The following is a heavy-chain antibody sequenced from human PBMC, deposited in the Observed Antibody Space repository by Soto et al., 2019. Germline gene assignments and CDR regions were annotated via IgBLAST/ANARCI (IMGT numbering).Heavy chain of an antibody. V-gene: IGHV4-31*03. Sequence: PSETLSLTCTVSGGSIGSGGYYWSWIRQHPGKGLEWIGYIYYSGSTYYNPSLKSRVTISVDTSKNQFSLKLSSVTAADTAVYYCARDQPDYGDYAFDYWGQGTLVTVSS. CDR2: IYYSGST. CDR1: GGSIGSGGYY. CDR3: ARDQPDYGDYAFDY. D-gene: IGHD4-17*01. J-gene: IGHJ4*02.